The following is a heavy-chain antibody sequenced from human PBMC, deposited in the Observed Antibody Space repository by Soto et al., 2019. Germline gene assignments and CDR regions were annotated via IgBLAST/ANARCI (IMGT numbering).Heavy chain of an antibody. CDR3: ASLYGSGSYISWFDP. CDR2: IYPGDSDT. V-gene: IGHV5-51*01. D-gene: IGHD3-10*01. J-gene: IGHJ5*02. CDR1: GYSFTSYW. Sequence: GESLKISCKGSGYSFTSYWIGWVRQMPGKGLGWMGIIYPGDSDTRYSPSFQGQVTISADKSISTAYLQWSSLKASDTAMYYCASLYGSGSYISWFDPWGQGTLVTVSS.